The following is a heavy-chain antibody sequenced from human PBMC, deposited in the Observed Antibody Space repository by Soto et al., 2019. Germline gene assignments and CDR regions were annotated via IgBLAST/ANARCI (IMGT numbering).Heavy chain of an antibody. CDR2: INAGNGNT. CDR1: GYTFTSYA. Sequence: GASVKVSCKASGYTFTSYAMHWVRQAPGQRLEWMGWINAGNGNTKYSQKFQGRVTITRGTSASTAYMELSSLRSEDTAVYYCARDPHDYDFWSGYYHNWFDPWGQATLVTVSS. D-gene: IGHD3-3*01. J-gene: IGHJ5*02. V-gene: IGHV1-3*01. CDR3: ARDPHDYDFWSGYYHNWFDP.